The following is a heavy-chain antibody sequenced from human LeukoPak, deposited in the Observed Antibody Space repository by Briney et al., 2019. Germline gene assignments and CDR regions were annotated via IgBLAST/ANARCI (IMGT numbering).Heavy chain of an antibody. CDR1: GFTFSSYS. Sequence: MTGGSLRLSCAASGFTFSSYSMNWVRQAPGKGLEWVSSISSSSSYIYYADSVKGRFTISRDNAKNTLYLQMNSLRAEDTAVYYCARDGGTGAIDYWGQGTLVTVSS. D-gene: IGHD1-26*01. CDR2: ISSSSSYI. J-gene: IGHJ4*02. CDR3: ARDGGTGAIDY. V-gene: IGHV3-21*01.